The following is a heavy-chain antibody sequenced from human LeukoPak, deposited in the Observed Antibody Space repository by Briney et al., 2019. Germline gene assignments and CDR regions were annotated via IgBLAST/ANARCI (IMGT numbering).Heavy chain of an antibody. CDR2: IYSSGST. J-gene: IGHJ5*02. CDR3: ARRGYDILTGYRRRYNWFDP. D-gene: IGHD3-9*01. Sequence: PSETLSLTCTVSGGSISSGSYYWSWIRQPAGKGLEWIGRIYSSGSTNYNPSLKSRVTISLDTSKNQFSLKLSSVTAADTAVYYCARRGYDILTGYRRRYNWFDPWGQGTLVTVSS. V-gene: IGHV4-61*02. CDR1: GGSISSGSYY.